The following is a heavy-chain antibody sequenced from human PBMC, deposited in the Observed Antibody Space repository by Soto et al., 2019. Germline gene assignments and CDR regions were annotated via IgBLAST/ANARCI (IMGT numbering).Heavy chain of an antibody. CDR3: AKVGTSGYASDFDY. CDR1: GFTFSSYA. J-gene: IGHJ4*02. Sequence: GGSLRLSCAASGFTFSSYAMSWVRQAPGKGLEWVSAISGRGGSTYYADSVKGRFTISRDNSKNTLYLQMNSLRAEDTAVYYCAKVGTSGYASDFDYWGQGTLVTVSS. D-gene: IGHD5-12*01. CDR2: ISGRGGST. V-gene: IGHV3-23*01.